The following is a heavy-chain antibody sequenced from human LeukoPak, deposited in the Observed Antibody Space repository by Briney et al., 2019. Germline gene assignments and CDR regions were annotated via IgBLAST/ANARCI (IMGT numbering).Heavy chain of an antibody. D-gene: IGHD6-6*01. J-gene: IGHJ4*02. Sequence: GGSLRLSCAASGFTFSSYGMHWVRQAPGKGLEWVAFIRYDGNSKYYADSVKGRFTISRDNSKNTLYLQMNSLRAEDTAVYYCAKRDSSSPGGLFDYWGQGTLVTVSS. CDR3: AKRDSSSPGGLFDY. CDR1: GFTFSSYG. V-gene: IGHV3-30*02. CDR2: IRYDGNSK.